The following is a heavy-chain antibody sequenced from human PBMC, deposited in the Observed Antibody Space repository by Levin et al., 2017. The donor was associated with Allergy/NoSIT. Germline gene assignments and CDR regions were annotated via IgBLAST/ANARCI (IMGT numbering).Heavy chain of an antibody. V-gene: IGHV4-39*01. J-gene: IGHJ5*02. CDR2: IYYSGST. D-gene: IGHD6-19*01. Sequence: GSLRLSCTVSGGSISSSSYYWGWIRQPPGKGLEWIGSIYYSGSTYYNPSLKSRVTISVDTSKNQFSLKLSSVTAADTAVYYCASYSSGWRPGPWGQGTLVTVSS. CDR3: ASYSSGWRPGP. CDR1: GGSISSSSYY.